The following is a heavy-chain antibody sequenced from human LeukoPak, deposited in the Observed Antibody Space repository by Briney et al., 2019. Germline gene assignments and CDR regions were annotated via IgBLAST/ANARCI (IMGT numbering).Heavy chain of an antibody. Sequence: GGSLRLSCAASGFTFTSYAMNWVRQAPGKGLEWVSSISSSSSYIYYADSVKGRSTISRDNAKNSLYLQMNSLRAEDTAVYYCAKSCGGDCYLEYFQHWGQGTLVTVSS. CDR2: ISSSSSYI. CDR3: AKSCGGDCYLEYFQH. V-gene: IGHV3-21*01. CDR1: GFTFTSYA. D-gene: IGHD2-21*01. J-gene: IGHJ1*01.